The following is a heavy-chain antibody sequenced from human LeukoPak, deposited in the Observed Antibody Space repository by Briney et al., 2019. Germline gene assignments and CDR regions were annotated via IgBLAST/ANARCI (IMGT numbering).Heavy chain of an antibody. J-gene: IGHJ4*02. Sequence: ASVTVSCKASGYTFTSYGISWVRQAPGQPLEWMGWISAYNDNTNYAQKLQGRVTMTTDTSTRTAYMELRSVRSDDTAVYYCARGGYNPNDYWGQGTLVTVSS. CDR3: ARGGYNPNDY. CDR1: GYTFTSYG. D-gene: IGHD5-24*01. V-gene: IGHV1-18*01. CDR2: ISAYNDNT.